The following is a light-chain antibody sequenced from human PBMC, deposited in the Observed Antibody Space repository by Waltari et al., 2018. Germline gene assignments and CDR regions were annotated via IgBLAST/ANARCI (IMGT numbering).Light chain of an antibody. CDR2: RAS. V-gene: IGKV1-NL1*01. CDR3: QQYAATPLT. Sequence: DIQMTQSPSSLSASVGDRVTITCRASQAISNSLAWYQQQPGNAPKVLLYRASTLESVVPARFSGSGTGTDYTLTISSRQPEDFATYYCQQYAATPLTFGGGTKVEIK. J-gene: IGKJ4*02. CDR1: QAISNS.